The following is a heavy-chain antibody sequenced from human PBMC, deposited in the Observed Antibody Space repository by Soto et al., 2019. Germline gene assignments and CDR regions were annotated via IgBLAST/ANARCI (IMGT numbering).Heavy chain of an antibody. CDR2: IYYSGGP. D-gene: IGHD3-10*01. V-gene: IGHV4-59*01. J-gene: IGHJ6*02. Sequence: SETLSLTCTVSGGSISCYYWTWIRQPPGKGLEWIGYIYYSGGPNYNPSLKSRVTISVDTSKNQFSLKLTSVTAADTAVYYCARGGGAIPSYYYGMDVWGQGTTVTVSS. CDR1: GGSISCYY. CDR3: ARGGGAIPSYYYGMDV.